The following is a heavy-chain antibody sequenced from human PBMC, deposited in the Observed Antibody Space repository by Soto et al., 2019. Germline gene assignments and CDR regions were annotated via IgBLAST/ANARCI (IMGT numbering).Heavy chain of an antibody. Sequence: PSETLSLTCTVSGGSISPYYWSWIRQPPGKGLEWIGYVYYSGNTNYNPSLESRVTISVDTPRDRFSLNLTSATAADTAVYYCARKGAAASYAHYDMDVWGRGTAVTVS. CDR3: ARKGAAASYAHYDMDV. V-gene: IGHV4-59*01. D-gene: IGHD6-13*01. J-gene: IGHJ6*03. CDR2: VYYSGNT. CDR1: GGSISPYY.